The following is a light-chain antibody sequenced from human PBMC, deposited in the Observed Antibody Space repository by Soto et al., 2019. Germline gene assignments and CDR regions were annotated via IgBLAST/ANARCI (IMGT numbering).Light chain of an antibody. CDR2: RNN. CDR3: AAWDDSLSGVYV. J-gene: IGLJ1*01. CDR1: SSNIGSNY. V-gene: IGLV1-47*01. Sequence: QSVLTQPPSASGTPGQRVTISCSGSSSNIGSNYVYWYQQLPGAAPKLLIYRNNQRPSGVPDRFSGSKSGTSASLAISGLRYEDEADYYCAAWDDSLSGVYVFGTGTKLTVL.